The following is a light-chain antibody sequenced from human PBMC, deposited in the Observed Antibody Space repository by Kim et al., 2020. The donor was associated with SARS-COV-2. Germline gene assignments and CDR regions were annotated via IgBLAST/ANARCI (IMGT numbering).Light chain of an antibody. CDR1: SSDVGGYNY. CDR3: SSYTSSSTLWV. CDR2: DVS. Sequence: QSALTQPASVSGSPGQSITISCTGTSSDVGGYNYVSWYQQHPGKAPKLMIYDVSKRPPGVSNRFSGSKSGNTASLTISGLQAEDEADYYCSSYTSSSTLWVFGGGTQLTVL. J-gene: IGLJ3*02. V-gene: IGLV2-14*01.